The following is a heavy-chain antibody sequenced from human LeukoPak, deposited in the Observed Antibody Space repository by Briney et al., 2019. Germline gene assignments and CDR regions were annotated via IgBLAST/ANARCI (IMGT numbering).Heavy chain of an antibody. CDR1: GFMFSDDY. V-gene: IGHV3-11*01. Sequence: GGSLRLSCAASGFMFSDDYMSWIRQAPGKGLEWISYISSSGDSTYYADSVRGRFSISRDNAKNSLSLQMNSLRAEDTAVYYCARSMVGATWSRSFDIWGQGTMVTVSS. CDR2: ISSSGDST. J-gene: IGHJ3*02. CDR3: ARSMVGATWSRSFDI. D-gene: IGHD1-26*01.